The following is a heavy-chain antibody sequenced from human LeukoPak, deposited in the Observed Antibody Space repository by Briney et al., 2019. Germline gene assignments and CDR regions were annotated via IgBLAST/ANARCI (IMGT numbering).Heavy chain of an antibody. CDR2: ISSSGGST. CDR1: GGSISSGGYF. D-gene: IGHD4-17*01. J-gene: IGHJ4*02. Sequence: LSLTCTVSGGSISSGGYFWSWVRQAPGKGLEWVSAISSSGGSTYYADSVKGRFTISRDNSKNTLYLQMNSLRAEDTAVYYCVATVTILDYWGQGTLVTVSS. V-gene: IGHV3-23*01. CDR3: VATVTILDY.